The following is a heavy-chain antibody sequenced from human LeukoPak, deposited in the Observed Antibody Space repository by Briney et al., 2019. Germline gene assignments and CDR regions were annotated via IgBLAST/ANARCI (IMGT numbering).Heavy chain of an antibody. D-gene: IGHD4-11*01. J-gene: IGHJ6*03. CDR2: IYSGGST. Sequence: GGSLRLSCAASGFTFTTYGMAWVRQATGKGLEWVSVIYSGGSTYYADSVKGRFTISRDNAKNSLYLQMNSLRAEDTAVYYCARAHHDYSSYYYYMDVWGKGTMVTVSS. V-gene: IGHV3-66*01. CDR3: ARAHHDYSSYYYYMDV. CDR1: GFTFTTYG.